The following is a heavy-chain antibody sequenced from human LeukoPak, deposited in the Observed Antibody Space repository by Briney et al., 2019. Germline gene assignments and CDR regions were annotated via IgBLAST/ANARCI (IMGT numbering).Heavy chain of an antibody. V-gene: IGHV4-39*01. CDR1: GGSIRSSGYY. CDR3: ARHLDGYNYYYYYYMDV. D-gene: IGHD5-24*01. Sequence: SETLSLTCTVSGGSIRSSGYYWGWIRQPPGKGLEWIGSIYYSGSTYYNPSLKSRVTVSVDTSKNQFSLKLSSVTAADTAVYYCARHLDGYNYYYYYYMDVWGKGTTVTVSS. J-gene: IGHJ6*03. CDR2: IYYSGST.